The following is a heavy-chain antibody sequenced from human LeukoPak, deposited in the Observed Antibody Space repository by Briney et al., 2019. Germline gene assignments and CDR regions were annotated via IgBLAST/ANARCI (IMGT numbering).Heavy chain of an antibody. J-gene: IGHJ4*02. D-gene: IGHD1-26*01. V-gene: IGHV4-39*01. Sequence: SETLSLTCTVSGGSISSSSYYWGWIRQPPGKGLEWIGSIYYSGSTYYNPSLKSRVTISVDTSKNQFSLKLSSVTAADTAVYYCARLSGSYYYFDYWGQGTLVTVSS. CDR2: IYYSGST. CDR1: GGSISSSSYY. CDR3: ARLSGSYYYFDY.